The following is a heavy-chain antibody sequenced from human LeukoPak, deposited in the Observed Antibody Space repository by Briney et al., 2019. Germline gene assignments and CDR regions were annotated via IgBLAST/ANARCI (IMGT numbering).Heavy chain of an antibody. V-gene: IGHV1-18*01. D-gene: IGHD2-15*01. CDR3: ARHYCSGGSCSSNWFDP. Sequence: ASVKVSCKASGYTFTSYGISWVRQAPGQGLEWMGWISAYNGNTNYAQKLQGRVTMTTDTSTSTAYMELRSLRSDDTAVYYCARHYCSGGSCSSNWFDPWGQGTLVTVSS. CDR1: GYTFTSYG. CDR2: ISAYNGNT. J-gene: IGHJ5*02.